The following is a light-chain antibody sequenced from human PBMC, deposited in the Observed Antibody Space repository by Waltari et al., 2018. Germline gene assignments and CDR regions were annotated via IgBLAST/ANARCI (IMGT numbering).Light chain of an antibody. CDR1: SSAAGI. CDR3: SSYTSTSVG. V-gene: IGLV2-14*03. J-gene: IGLJ2*01. CDR2: DVS. Sequence: QSALTQPASVSGSPGQSITISCTGISSAAGISWYQQHPGKAPKLIISDVSKRPSGVSNRFSGSRSGNTASLTISGLQAEDEADFYCSSYTSTSVGFGGGTKLTVL.